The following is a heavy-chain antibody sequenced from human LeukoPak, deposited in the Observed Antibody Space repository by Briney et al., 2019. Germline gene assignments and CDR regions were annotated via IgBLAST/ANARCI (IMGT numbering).Heavy chain of an antibody. V-gene: IGHV3-30-3*01. Sequence: GGSLRLSCAASGFTFSSYAMHWVRQAPGKGLEWVAVISYDGSNKYYADSVKGRFTISRDNSKNTLYLQMNSLRAEDTAVYYCARESGGITIFGVVTGFDYWGQGTLVTVSP. D-gene: IGHD3-3*01. CDR3: ARESGGITIFGVVTGFDY. CDR2: ISYDGSNK. CDR1: GFTFSSYA. J-gene: IGHJ4*02.